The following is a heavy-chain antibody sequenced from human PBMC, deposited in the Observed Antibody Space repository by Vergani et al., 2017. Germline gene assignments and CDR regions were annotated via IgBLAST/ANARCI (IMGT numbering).Heavy chain of an antibody. D-gene: IGHD1-26*01. CDR2: ISSSGSTI. V-gene: IGHV3-48*03. J-gene: IGHJ6*02. CDR1: GFTFSSYE. Sequence: EVQLVESGGGWVQPGGSLRLSCAASGFTFSSYEMNWVRQAPGKGLEWVSYISSSGSTIYYTDSVTGRVTISRDNAKNSLYLQMNSLRAEDTAVYYCARDSGGGSYRYYYYDYGMDVWGQGTTVTVSS. CDR3: ARDSGGGSYRYYYYDYGMDV.